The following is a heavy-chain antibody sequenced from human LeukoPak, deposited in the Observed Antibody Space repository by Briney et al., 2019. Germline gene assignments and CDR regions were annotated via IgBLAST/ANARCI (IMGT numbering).Heavy chain of an antibody. V-gene: IGHV3-30*03. CDR3: ARVGPTVTTYYNMDV. Sequence: PGGSLRLSCAASGFTFSSYGMHWVRQAPGKGLEWVAVISYDGSNKYYADSVKGRFTISRDNSKNTLYLQMNSLRAEDTAVYYCARVGPTVTTYYNMDVWGQGTTVTVSS. CDR1: GFTFSSYG. D-gene: IGHD4-17*01. J-gene: IGHJ6*02. CDR2: ISYDGSNK.